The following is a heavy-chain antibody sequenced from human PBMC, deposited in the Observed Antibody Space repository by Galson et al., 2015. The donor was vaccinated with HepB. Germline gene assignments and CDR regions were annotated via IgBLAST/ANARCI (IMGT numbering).Heavy chain of an antibody. Sequence: SLRLSCAASGFAFSGYAMHWVRQPPGKGLEWVAAIWFDGSSKYYADSVKGRFTISRDNSKNTVYLHMNSLTTEDTAVYYCARGADVPAYWGRGTLVTVSS. D-gene: IGHD6-6*01. J-gene: IGHJ4*02. V-gene: IGHV3-30*04. CDR3: ARGADVPAY. CDR1: GFAFSGYA. CDR2: IWFDGSSK.